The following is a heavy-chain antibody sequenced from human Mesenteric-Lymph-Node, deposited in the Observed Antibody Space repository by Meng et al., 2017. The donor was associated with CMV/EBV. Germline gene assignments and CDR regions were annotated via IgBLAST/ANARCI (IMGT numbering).Heavy chain of an antibody. Sequence: GESLKISCAASGFTFSSYAMHWVRQAPGKGLEWVAVISYDGSNKYYADSVKGRFTISRDNAKNTLYLEMNSLRADDTAVYYCVREVRYGVGSYPHWGQGTLVTVSS. J-gene: IGHJ4*02. D-gene: IGHD3-10*01. CDR1: GFTFSSYA. CDR3: VREVRYGVGSYPH. CDR2: ISYDGSNK. V-gene: IGHV3-30*04.